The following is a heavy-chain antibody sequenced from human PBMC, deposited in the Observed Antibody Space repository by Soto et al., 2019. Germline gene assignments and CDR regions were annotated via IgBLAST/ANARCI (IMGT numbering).Heavy chain of an antibody. D-gene: IGHD4-17*01. Sequence: QVQLVQSGAEVKKPGASVKVSCKASGYTFTSYDINWVRQATGQGLEWMGWMNPNSGNTGDAQKLQGRVTTTRHTCMSTAYMGLSSLRSEDTAVYYCARTLDGDNVDYWGQGTLVTVSS. J-gene: IGHJ4*02. V-gene: IGHV1-8*01. CDR3: ARTLDGDNVDY. CDR2: MNPNSGNT. CDR1: GYTFTSYD.